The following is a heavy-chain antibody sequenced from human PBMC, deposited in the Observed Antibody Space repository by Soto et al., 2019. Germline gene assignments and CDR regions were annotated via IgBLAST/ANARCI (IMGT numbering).Heavy chain of an antibody. J-gene: IGHJ4*02. V-gene: IGHV3-23*01. Sequence: LRLSCAASGFTFSSYALTWVRQAPGKGLKWVSVIGASGSSTFHADSVKGRFTISRDNSKNTLFLQMNSLRAEDTAVYYCAKVVDYDSTGYYSHLDHWGQGTLVTVSS. D-gene: IGHD3-22*01. CDR3: AKVVDYDSTGYYSHLDH. CDR2: IGASGSST. CDR1: GFTFSSYA.